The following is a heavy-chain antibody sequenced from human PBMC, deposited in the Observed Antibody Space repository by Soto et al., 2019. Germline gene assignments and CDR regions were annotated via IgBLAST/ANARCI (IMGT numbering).Heavy chain of an antibody. Sequence: EVQLVESGGGLVKPGGSLTLSCAASGFTFSISTMIWVRQAPGKRLEWVSSISSGTTYFYYADSVKGRFSISRDNDKHSLFLQMNRLRVEDTAVYYCARGDGTGLHSSGWSPRFWGQGTLVTVSS. CDR3: ARGDGTGLHSSGWSPRF. CDR1: GFTFSIST. D-gene: IGHD6-13*01. CDR2: ISSGTTYF. V-gene: IGHV3-21*01. J-gene: IGHJ4*02.